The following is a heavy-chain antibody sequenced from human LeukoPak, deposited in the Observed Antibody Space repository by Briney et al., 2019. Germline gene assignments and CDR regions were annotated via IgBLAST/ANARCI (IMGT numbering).Heavy chain of an antibody. Sequence: SGPALVKPTQTLTLTCTFSGFSLITSGMCVSWIRQPPGKALEWLALIDWDDDKYYSTSLKTRLTISKDAFKNQVVLTMTNMDLVDTATYYCARISAYGDYYFDYWGQGTLVTVSS. CDR1: GFSLITSGMC. D-gene: IGHD4-17*01. CDR2: IDWDDDK. V-gene: IGHV2-70*01. J-gene: IGHJ4*02. CDR3: ARISAYGDYYFDY.